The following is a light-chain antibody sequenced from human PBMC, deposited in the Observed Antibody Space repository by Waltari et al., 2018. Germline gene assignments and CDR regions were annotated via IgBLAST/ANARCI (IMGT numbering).Light chain of an antibody. CDR1: LSVLYSSNNKNY. CDR3: QQYYSTPYT. J-gene: IGKJ2*01. Sequence: DIVMTQSPDSLAVSLGERATINCKSSLSVLYSSNNKNYLAWYQRKPGQPPKRLIYWASTRESGVPDRFSGSGSGTDFTLTISSLQAEDVAVYYCQQYYSTPYTFGQGTKVEIK. CDR2: WAS. V-gene: IGKV4-1*01.